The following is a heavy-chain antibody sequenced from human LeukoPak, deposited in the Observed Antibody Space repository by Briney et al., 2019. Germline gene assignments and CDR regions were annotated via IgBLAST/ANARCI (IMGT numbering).Heavy chain of an antibody. CDR3: AKGGRGSGSYYPDY. D-gene: IGHD3-10*01. Sequence: GGSLRLSCAASGFTFSSYGMHWVRQAPGKGLEWVAFIRYGGSSKYYADSVKGRFTISRDNSKNTLYLQMNSLRAEDTAVYYCAKGGRGSGSYYPDYWGQGTLVTVSS. CDR2: IRYGGSSK. CDR1: GFTFSSYG. V-gene: IGHV3-30*02. J-gene: IGHJ4*02.